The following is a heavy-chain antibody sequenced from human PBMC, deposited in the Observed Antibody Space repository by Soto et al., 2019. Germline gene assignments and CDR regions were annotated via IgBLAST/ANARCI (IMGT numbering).Heavy chain of an antibody. Sequence: ASVNVSCKSSGYTFTGCYIHWVRQAPGQGLEWMGWINPNSGGTNYAQKFQGRVTMTRDTSISTAYMELSRLRSDDTAVYYCARDTAMVTDYWGQGTLVTVSS. CDR2: INPNSGGT. V-gene: IGHV1-2*02. J-gene: IGHJ4*02. CDR1: GYTFTGCY. D-gene: IGHD5-18*01. CDR3: ARDTAMVTDY.